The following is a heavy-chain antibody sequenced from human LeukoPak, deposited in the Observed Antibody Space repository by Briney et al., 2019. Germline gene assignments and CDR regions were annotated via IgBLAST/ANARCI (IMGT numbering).Heavy chain of an antibody. Sequence: ASVKVSCKASGYTFTSYGISWVRQAPGQGLEWMGWISTYNADTDYAQKFQGRVTMTTETSTSTAYMELRSLISDDTAVYYCARDPGQYYDILTGYYTPYYFDYWGRGTLVTVSS. CDR2: ISTYNADT. D-gene: IGHD3-9*01. CDR3: ARDPGQYYDILTGYYTPYYFDY. CDR1: GYTFTSYG. J-gene: IGHJ4*02. V-gene: IGHV1-18*01.